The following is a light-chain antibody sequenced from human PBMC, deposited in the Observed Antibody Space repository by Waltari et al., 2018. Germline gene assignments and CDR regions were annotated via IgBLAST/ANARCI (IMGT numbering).Light chain of an antibody. Sequence: QSALTQPPSASGSPGQSVTISSTGTSRHFGGYNYVSWYQQHPGKAPKLMTYEVSKRPSGVPDRFSGSKSGNTASLTVSGLQAEDEADYYCSSFAGTNQGAFGGGTKLTVL. J-gene: IGLJ2*01. CDR3: SSFAGTNQGA. CDR1: SRHFGGYNY. V-gene: IGLV2-8*01. CDR2: EVS.